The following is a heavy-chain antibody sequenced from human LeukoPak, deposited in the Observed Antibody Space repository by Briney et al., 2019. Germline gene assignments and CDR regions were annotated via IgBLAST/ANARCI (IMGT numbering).Heavy chain of an antibody. CDR2: INHSGST. J-gene: IGHJ3*02. Sequence: SETLSLTCTVSGGSISSYYWSWIRQPPGKGLEWIGEINHSGSTNYNPSLKSRVTISVDTSKNQFSLKLSSVTAADTAVYYCARTDYVWGSYRSRNAFDIWGQGTVVTVSS. D-gene: IGHD3-16*02. CDR1: GGSISSYY. V-gene: IGHV4-34*01. CDR3: ARTDYVWGSYRSRNAFDI.